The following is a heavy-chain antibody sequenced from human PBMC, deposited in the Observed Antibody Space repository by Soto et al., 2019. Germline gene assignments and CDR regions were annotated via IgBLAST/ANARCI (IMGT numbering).Heavy chain of an antibody. V-gene: IGHV4-39*01. CDR1: GGSISSSSYY. J-gene: IGHJ6*03. Sequence: SETLSLTCTVSGGSISSSSYYWGWIRQPPGKGLEWIGSIYYSGSTYYNPSLKSRVTISVDTSKNQFSLKLGSVTAADTAVYYCARHAPELGYQLLMSLSYYYYYMDVWGKGTTVTVSS. D-gene: IGHD2-2*01. CDR3: ARHAPELGYQLLMSLSYYYYYMDV. CDR2: IYYSGST.